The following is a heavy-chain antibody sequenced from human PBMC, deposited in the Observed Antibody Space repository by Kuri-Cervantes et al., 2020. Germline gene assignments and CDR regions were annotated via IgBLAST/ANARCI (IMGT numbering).Heavy chain of an antibody. V-gene: IGHV3-30*18. J-gene: IGHJ6*02. CDR2: ISYDGSNK. CDR1: GLTFSSYG. D-gene: IGHD1-26*01. Sequence: GESLKISCAASGLTFSSYGMHWVRQAPGKGLEYVAVISYDGSNKYYADSVKGRFTISRDNSKNTVYLQMNSLRPEDTAVYFWAKSNGWEFDYYYYGMDVWGQGTTVTVSS. CDR3: AKSNGWEFDYYYYGMDV.